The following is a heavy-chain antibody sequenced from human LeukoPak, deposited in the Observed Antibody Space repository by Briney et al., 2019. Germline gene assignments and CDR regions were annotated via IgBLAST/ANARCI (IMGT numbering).Heavy chain of an antibody. CDR3: ARGGLSSGYYDASWFDP. D-gene: IGHD3-22*01. Sequence: GRTLRLSCAASGFTFSRYAMHWVRQAPGQGLEWVTVISYDGSNKYYAESVTGRFTISRDNSKNTLYLQMNILRAEDTAVYYCARGGLSSGYYDASWFDPWGQGTLVTVSS. V-gene: IGHV3-30*01. J-gene: IGHJ5*02. CDR2: ISYDGSNK. CDR1: GFTFSRYA.